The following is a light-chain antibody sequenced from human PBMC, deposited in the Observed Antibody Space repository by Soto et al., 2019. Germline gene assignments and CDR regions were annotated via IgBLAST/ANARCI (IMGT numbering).Light chain of an antibody. V-gene: IGKV3-20*01. CDR1: QSVSSY. CDR2: QTS. CDR3: QQYGNSPIT. J-gene: IGKJ5*01. Sequence: EIVLSHSPATLSLYPGERATLSCRASQSVSSYLAWYQHRPGQAPRLLIYQTSIRAAGIPARFSASGSGTDFTLTISRLEPEDFAVFYCQQYGNSPITFGQGTRLEIK.